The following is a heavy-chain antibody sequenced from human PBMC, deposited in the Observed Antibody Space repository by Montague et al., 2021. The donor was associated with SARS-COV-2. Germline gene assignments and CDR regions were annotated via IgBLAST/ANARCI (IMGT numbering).Heavy chain of an antibody. V-gene: IGHV4-39*01. CDR2: IYYSGST. CDR3: ARQENCSGWFKPDAFDI. J-gene: IGHJ3*02. CDR1: GGSISSSSYY. Sequence: SETLSLTCTVYGGSISSSSYYWGWIRQPPGKGLEWIGSIYYSGSTYYNPSLKSRVTISVDTSKNQFSLKLSSVTAADTAVYYCARQENCSGWFKPDAFDIWGQGTMVTVSS. D-gene: IGHD6-19*01.